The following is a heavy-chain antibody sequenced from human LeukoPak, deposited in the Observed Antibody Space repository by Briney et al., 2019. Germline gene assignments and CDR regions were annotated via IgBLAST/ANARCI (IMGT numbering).Heavy chain of an antibody. J-gene: IGHJ4*02. D-gene: IGHD5-24*01. CDR1: GYTFSSYR. V-gene: IGHV3-23*01. CDR3: AKGKEKFDY. CDR2: ISGSGVST. Sequence: GGSLRLSCAASGYTFSSYRMHWVRQAPGKGLEWVSAISGSGVSTYYADSVQGRFTISRDNSKNTLYLQMGSLRAEDTALYYCAKGKEKFDYWGQGSLVTVSS.